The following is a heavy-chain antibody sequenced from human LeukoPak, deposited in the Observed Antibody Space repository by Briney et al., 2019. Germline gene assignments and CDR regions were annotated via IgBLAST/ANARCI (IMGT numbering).Heavy chain of an antibody. CDR1: GYSFTSYC. CDR2: IYPGDSET. CDR3: ARALRTGQGDYVPVL. Sequence: GESLKISCKGSGYSFTSYCIGWVRQMPGKGLEWMTIIYPGDSETRYSPSFQGQVTISADKSIGTMYLQWSSLKASDTAMYYCARALRTGQGDYVPVLWGQGTLVIVSS. D-gene: IGHD4-17*01. V-gene: IGHV5-51*01. J-gene: IGHJ4*02.